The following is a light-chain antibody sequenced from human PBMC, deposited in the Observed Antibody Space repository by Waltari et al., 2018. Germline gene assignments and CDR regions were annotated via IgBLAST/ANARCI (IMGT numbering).Light chain of an antibody. CDR1: QSVLYSSNNKNY. CDR3: QQYLSTPPT. J-gene: IGKJ1*01. V-gene: IGKV4-1*01. CDR2: WAS. Sequence: DIVMTQSPDSLAVSLGERATINCKSSQSVLYSSNNKNYLAWYQQKPGQPPKLLIYWASTRESGGPDRFSGSVSGTDFTLTISSLQAGDVAVYYCQQYLSTPPTFGQGTKVEIE.